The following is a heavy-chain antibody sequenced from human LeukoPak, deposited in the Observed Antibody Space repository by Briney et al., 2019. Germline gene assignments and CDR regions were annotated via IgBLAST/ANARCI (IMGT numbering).Heavy chain of an antibody. V-gene: IGHV3-53*01. D-gene: IGHD2-2*01. Sequence: GGSLRLSCAASGFTVSSNYMSWVRQAPGEGLEWVSVIYSGGSTYYADSVKGRFTISRDNSKNTLYLQMNSLRAEDTAVYYCARVDCSSTSCPYYYGMDVWGKGTTVTVSS. CDR1: GFTVSSNY. CDR3: ARVDCSSTSCPYYYGMDV. J-gene: IGHJ6*04. CDR2: IYSGGST.